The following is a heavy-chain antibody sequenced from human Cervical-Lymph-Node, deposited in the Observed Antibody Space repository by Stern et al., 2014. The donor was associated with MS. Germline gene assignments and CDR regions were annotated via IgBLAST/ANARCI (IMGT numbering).Heavy chain of an antibody. V-gene: IGHV1-8*01. CDR2: MNPDSGDT. CDR3: TKAWDS. Sequence: QVQLVQSGAEVKKPGASVKVSCTTSGYTFTSDDINWVRQASGQGLEWMGWMNPDSGDTRYTQKFQGRVTITRDTSISTAYMELTALRSEDTAVYYYTKAWDSWGQGTLVIVSS. CDR1: GYTFTSDD. J-gene: IGHJ4*02.